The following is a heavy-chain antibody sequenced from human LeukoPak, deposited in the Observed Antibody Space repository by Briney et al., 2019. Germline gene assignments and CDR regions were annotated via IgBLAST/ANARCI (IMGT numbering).Heavy chain of an antibody. D-gene: IGHD3-3*01. CDR3: ATHPSYYDFWSGYWFDY. J-gene: IGHJ4*02. V-gene: IGHV1-69*05. CDR1: GGTFSSYA. CDR2: IIPIFGSA. Sequence: SVKVSCKASGGTFSSYAISWVRQAPGQGLEWMGGIIPIFGSANYAQKFQGRVTITTDESTSTAYMELSSLRSEDTAVYYCATHPSYYDFWSGYWFDYWGQGTLVTVSS.